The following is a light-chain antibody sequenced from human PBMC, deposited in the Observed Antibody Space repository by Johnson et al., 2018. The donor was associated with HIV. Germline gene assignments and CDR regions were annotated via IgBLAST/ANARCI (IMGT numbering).Light chain of an antibody. Sequence: QSVLTQPPSVSAAPGQKVTISCSGSSSNIGNNYVSWYQQVPGTAPKLLIYDNNKRPPGIPDRFSGSKSGTSATLGITGLQTGDEAAYYCGTWDNSLRTGFFGTGTKVTVL. CDR2: DNN. J-gene: IGLJ1*01. V-gene: IGLV1-51*01. CDR3: GTWDNSLRTGF. CDR1: SSNIGNNY.